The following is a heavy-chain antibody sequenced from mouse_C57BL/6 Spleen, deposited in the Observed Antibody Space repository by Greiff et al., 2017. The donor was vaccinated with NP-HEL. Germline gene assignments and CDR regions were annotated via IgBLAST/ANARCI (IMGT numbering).Heavy chain of an antibody. CDR2: INPSSGYT. V-gene: IGHV1-4*01. D-gene: IGHD1-1*01. CDR1: GYTFTSYT. CDR3: ARDPITTVVVDYYAMDY. Sequence: VMLVESGAELARPGASVKMSCKASGYTFTSYTMHWVKQRPGQGLEWIGYINPSSGYTKYNQKFKDKATLTADKSSSTAYMQLSSLTSEDSAVYYCARDPITTVVVDYYAMDYWGQGTSVTVSS. J-gene: IGHJ4*01.